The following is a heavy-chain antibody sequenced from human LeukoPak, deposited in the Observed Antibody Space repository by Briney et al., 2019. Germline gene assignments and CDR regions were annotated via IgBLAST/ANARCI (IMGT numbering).Heavy chain of an antibody. CDR3: ARLSSSWYSGTVY. CDR1: GFTFSSYS. Sequence: GGSLRLSCAASGFTFSSYSMNWVRQAPGKGLEWVSSISSSSSYIYYADSVKGRFTISRDNAKNSLYLQMNSLRAEDTAVYYCARLSSSWYSGTVYWGQGTLVTVSS. D-gene: IGHD6-13*01. V-gene: IGHV3-21*01. CDR2: ISSSSSYI. J-gene: IGHJ4*02.